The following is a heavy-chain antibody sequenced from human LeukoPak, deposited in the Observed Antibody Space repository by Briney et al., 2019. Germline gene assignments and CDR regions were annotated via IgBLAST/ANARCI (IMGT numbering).Heavy chain of an antibody. Sequence: PSETLSLTCTVSGASISGSGYYLGWIRQSPGKGLEWIASIYSTGNTYFNPSFKSRVTISVDTSKNQFSLNMHSVTAADTAVYYCARHQLGRRKPFDYWGQGSLVTVSS. D-gene: IGHD1-1*01. CDR2: IYSTGNT. CDR1: GASISGSGYY. J-gene: IGHJ4*02. V-gene: IGHV4-39*01. CDR3: ARHQLGRRKPFDY.